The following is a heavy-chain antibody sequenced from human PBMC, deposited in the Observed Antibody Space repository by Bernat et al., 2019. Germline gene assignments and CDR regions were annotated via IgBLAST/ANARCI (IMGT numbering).Heavy chain of an antibody. V-gene: IGHV4-39*01. CDR1: GCSISSSSYY. CDR2: IYYSGST. Sequence: QLQLQESGPGLVKPSETLSLTCTVSGCSISSSSYYWGWIRQPPGKGLEWIGSIYYSGSTYYNPSLKSRVTISVDTSKNQFSLKLSSVTAADTAVYYCASTLEVGATYYWGQGTLVTVSS. J-gene: IGHJ4*02. D-gene: IGHD1-26*01. CDR3: ASTLEVGATYY.